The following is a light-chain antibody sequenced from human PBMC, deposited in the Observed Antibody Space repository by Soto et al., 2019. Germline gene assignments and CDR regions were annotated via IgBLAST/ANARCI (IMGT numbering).Light chain of an antibody. CDR2: AAS. CDR3: QQSYSTPRT. V-gene: IGKV1-39*01. Sequence: DIQMTQSRACLSASVGDRVNFTCRASQSISSYLNWYQQKPGKAPKLLIYAASSLQSGVASRFSGSGFGTDLTLTISSLQPEDFATYYCQQSYSTPRTFGPGTKVDIK. CDR1: QSISSY. J-gene: IGKJ3*01.